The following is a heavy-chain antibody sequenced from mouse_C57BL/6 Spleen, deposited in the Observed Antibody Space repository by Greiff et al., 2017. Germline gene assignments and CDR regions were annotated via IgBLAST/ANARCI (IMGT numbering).Heavy chain of an antibody. D-gene: IGHD1-1*01. CDR3: ARSPGGSHWYFDV. V-gene: IGHV3-8*01. Sequence: EVHLVESGPGLAKPSQTLSLTCSVTGYSITSDYWNWIRKFPGNKLEYMGYISYSGSTYYNPSLKSRISITRDTSKNQYYLQLNSVTTEDTATYYCARSPGGSHWYFDVWGTGTTVTVSS. CDR2: ISYSGST. J-gene: IGHJ1*03. CDR1: GYSITSDY.